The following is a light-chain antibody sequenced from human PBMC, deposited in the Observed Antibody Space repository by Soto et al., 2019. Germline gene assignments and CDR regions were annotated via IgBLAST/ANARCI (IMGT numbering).Light chain of an antibody. V-gene: IGKV1-39*01. J-gene: IGKJ2*01. Sequence: DIQMTQSPSSLSASVGDRVTITCRASQSISIYLNWYQQKPGKAPKLLIYAASSLQSGVPSRFSGSGSGTDFTLTISSLQPDDFAAYSCQQSYSTPYTFGQGTKLEIK. CDR3: QQSYSTPYT. CDR2: AAS. CDR1: QSISIY.